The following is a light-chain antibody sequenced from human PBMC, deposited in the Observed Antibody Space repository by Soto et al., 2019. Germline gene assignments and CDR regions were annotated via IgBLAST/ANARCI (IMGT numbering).Light chain of an antibody. CDR3: QHFYTVPVT. Sequence: DIVMTQFPDSLAVSLGERATINCNSSQTVLRSSNNKNHLAWFQQKPGQPPKLLISWASTRESGVPDRFSGSGSGTDLTLTISTLQAEDVGVYYCQHFYTVPVTFGQGTRLE. CDR2: WAS. J-gene: IGKJ5*01. V-gene: IGKV4-1*01. CDR1: QTVLRSSNNKNH.